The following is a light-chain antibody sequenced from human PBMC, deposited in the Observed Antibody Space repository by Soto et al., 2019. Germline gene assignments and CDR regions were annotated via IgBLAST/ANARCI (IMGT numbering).Light chain of an antibody. CDR1: QAISNNY. J-gene: IGKJ2*01. CDR2: GAS. Sequence: ENVLTQSPSTLSLSPGERATLSCRASQAISNNYLAWYQKKPGQAPRVLIYGASNRATGIPDRFSGSGSGTDFALTISRLEPEDFAVYYCQQYGRSQPAFGQGPNLE. V-gene: IGKV3-20*01. CDR3: QQYGRSQPA.